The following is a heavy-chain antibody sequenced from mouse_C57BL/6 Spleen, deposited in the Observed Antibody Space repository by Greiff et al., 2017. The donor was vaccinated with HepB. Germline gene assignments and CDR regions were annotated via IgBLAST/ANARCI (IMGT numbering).Heavy chain of an antibody. J-gene: IGHJ3*01. V-gene: IGHV1-22*01. CDR1: GYTFTDYN. Sequence: EVQLVESGPELVKPGASVKMSCKASGYTFTDYNMHWVKQSHGKSLEWIGYINPNNGGTSYNQKFKGKATLTVNKSSSTAYMELRSLTSEDSAVYYCARWIYDGYYEGFAYWGQGTLVTVSA. CDR3: ARWIYDGYYEGFAY. D-gene: IGHD2-3*01. CDR2: INPNNGGT.